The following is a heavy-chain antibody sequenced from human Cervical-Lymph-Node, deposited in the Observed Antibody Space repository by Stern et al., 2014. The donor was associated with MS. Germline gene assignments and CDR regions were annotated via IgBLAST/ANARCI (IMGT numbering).Heavy chain of an antibody. J-gene: IGHJ6*02. V-gene: IGHV1-69*01. CDR3: ARDVPPQDYYYYGMDV. Sequence: VQLVESGAEVKKPGSSVKVSCKASGGTFSSYAINWVRQAPGQGLEWMGGIIPIFGAAHYAQKFQGRVTITADESTSTAYMELSSLRSEDTAVYYCARDVPPQDYYYYGMDVWGQGTTVTVSS. CDR1: GGTFSSYA. CDR2: IIPIFGAA.